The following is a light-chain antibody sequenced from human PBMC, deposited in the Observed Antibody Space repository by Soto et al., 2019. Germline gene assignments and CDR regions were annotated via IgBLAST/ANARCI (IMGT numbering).Light chain of an antibody. CDR2: GAS. V-gene: IGKV3-20*01. Sequence: EIVLTQSPGTLSLSPGEKATISCRASQSVSSSYLAWYQQKPGQAPRLLIYGASSRATGIPDRFSGSGSGTDFTLTISRLEPEDFAVYYCQQYGSSPITFGQGTRWRL. CDR3: QQYGSSPIT. J-gene: IGKJ5*01. CDR1: QSVSSSY.